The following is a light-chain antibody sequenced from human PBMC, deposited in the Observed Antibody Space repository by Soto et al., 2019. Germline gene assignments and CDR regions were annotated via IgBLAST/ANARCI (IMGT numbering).Light chain of an antibody. Sequence: QSVLTQPASVSGSPGQSITISCTGTSSDVGRYKLVSWYQQHPGKAPKLMIYEVSERPSGVSHRFSGSKSGNTASLTISGLQAEDEADYYCCSYEGFTTPLMFGGGTKLTVL. V-gene: IGLV2-23*02. J-gene: IGLJ3*02. CDR3: CSYEGFTTPLM. CDR2: EVS. CDR1: SSDVGRYKL.